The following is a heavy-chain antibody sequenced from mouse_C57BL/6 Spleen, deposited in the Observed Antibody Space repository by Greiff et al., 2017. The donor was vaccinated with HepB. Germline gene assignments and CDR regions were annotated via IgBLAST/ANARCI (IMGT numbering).Heavy chain of an antibody. J-gene: IGHJ1*03. Sequence: QVQLQQSGAELVRPGTSVKMSCKASGYTFTNYWIGWAKQRPGHGLEWIGDIYPGGGYTNYHEKFKGKATLTADKSSSTAYMQFSSLTSEDSAIYYCARRGSPYWYFDVWGTGTTVTVSS. CDR1: GYTFTNYW. V-gene: IGHV1-63*01. CDR3: ARRGSPYWYFDV. D-gene: IGHD1-1*01. CDR2: IYPGGGYT.